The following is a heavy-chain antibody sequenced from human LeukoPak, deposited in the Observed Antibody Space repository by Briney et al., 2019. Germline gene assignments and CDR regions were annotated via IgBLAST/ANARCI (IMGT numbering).Heavy chain of an antibody. V-gene: IGHV3-9*01. Sequence: GGSLRLSCAASGFTFDEYAMHWVRQAPGKGLEWVSGISWNSGSIGYADSVKGRFTISRDNAKNSLYLQMNSLRAEDTALYYCAKDEYYGSGNGMDVWGQGTTVTVSS. J-gene: IGHJ6*02. D-gene: IGHD3-10*01. CDR3: AKDEYYGSGNGMDV. CDR1: GFTFDEYA. CDR2: ISWNSGSI.